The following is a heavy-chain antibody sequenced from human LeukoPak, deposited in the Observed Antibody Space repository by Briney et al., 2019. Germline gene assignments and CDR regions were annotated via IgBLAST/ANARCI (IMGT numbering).Heavy chain of an antibody. J-gene: IGHJ5*02. V-gene: IGHV4-59*08. Sequence: SETLSLTCAVYGGSFSGYYWSWIRQPPGKGLEWIGYISYSGSTKYNPSLKSRVTMSVDTSKTQFSLKLSSVTAADTAVYYCARHVESSYANFFDPWGQGTLVTVSS. CDR1: GGSFSGYY. CDR2: ISYSGST. D-gene: IGHD2-2*01. CDR3: ARHVESSYANFFDP.